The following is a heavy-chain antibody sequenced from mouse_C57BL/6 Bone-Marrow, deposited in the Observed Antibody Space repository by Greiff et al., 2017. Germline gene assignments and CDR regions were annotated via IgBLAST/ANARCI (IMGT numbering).Heavy chain of an antibody. J-gene: IGHJ2*01. D-gene: IGHD2-4*01. Sequence: VQLQQPGAELVKPGASVKLSCKASGYTFTSYWMQWVKQRPGQGLEWIGEIDPSDGYTKYNQKFKGKATLTVDTSSSTAYMQLSSLTSEDSAVYYGAREGYDYDYFDYWGQGTTLTVSS. V-gene: IGHV1-50*01. CDR3: AREGYDYDYFDY. CDR2: IDPSDGYT. CDR1: GYTFTSYW.